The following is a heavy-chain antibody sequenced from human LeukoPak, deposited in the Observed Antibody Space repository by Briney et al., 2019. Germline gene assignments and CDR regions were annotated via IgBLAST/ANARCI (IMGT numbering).Heavy chain of an antibody. D-gene: IGHD5-18*01. J-gene: IGHJ4*02. Sequence: SETLSLTCAVYGGSFSGYYWSWIRQPAGKGLEWIGEINHSGSTNYNPSLKSRVTISVDTSKNQFSLKLSSVTAADTAVYYCARDTPDGGIQLWLAYWGQGTLVTVSS. CDR2: INHSGST. V-gene: IGHV4-34*01. CDR3: ARDTPDGGIQLWLAY. CDR1: GGSFSGYY.